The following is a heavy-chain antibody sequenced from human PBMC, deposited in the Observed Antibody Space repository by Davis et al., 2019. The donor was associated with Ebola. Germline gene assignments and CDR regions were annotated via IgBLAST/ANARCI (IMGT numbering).Heavy chain of an antibody. CDR2: ISGSGGSR. V-gene: IGHV3-23*01. CDR3: AKATGTFLHAFDI. J-gene: IGHJ3*02. CDR1: GFTFSSYA. Sequence: GESLKISCAASGFTFSSYAMSWVRQAPGKGLEWVSTISGSGGSRYYADSVMGRFTISRDNSKNTLDLQLNSLRAEDTAVYYCAKATGTFLHAFDIWGQGTMVTVSS. D-gene: IGHD1-1*01.